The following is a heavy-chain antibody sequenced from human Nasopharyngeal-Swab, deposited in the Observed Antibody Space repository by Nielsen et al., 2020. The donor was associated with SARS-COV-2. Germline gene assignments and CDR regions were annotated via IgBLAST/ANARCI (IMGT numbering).Heavy chain of an antibody. J-gene: IGHJ6*03. CDR3: AKVGSSYYYYMDV. V-gene: IGHV3-9*01. D-gene: IGHD6-19*01. CDR1: GFTFDDYA. Sequence: SLKISCVASGFTFDDYAMHWVRQAPGKGLEWVSGISWNSGSIGYADSVKGRFTISRDNAKNSLYLQMNSLRAEDTALYYCAKVGSSYYYYMDVWGKGTTVTVSS. CDR2: ISWNSGSI.